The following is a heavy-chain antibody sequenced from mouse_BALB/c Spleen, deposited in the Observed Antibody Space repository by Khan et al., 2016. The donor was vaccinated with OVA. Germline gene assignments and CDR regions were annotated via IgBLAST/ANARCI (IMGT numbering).Heavy chain of an antibody. D-gene: IGHD4-1*01. CDR1: GFTFTSYS. Sequence: VQLVESGGDLVKPGGSLKLSCAASGFTFTSYSMSWVRQTPDKRLEWVASISTGGGYTYYPDIVKGRFTITKDKAKNTVYIQMSSLTSEDTAVDYCASYLTGSFAYWGQGTLVTVSA. V-gene: IGHV5-6*01. CDR2: ISTGGGYT. J-gene: IGHJ3*01. CDR3: ASYLTGSFAY.